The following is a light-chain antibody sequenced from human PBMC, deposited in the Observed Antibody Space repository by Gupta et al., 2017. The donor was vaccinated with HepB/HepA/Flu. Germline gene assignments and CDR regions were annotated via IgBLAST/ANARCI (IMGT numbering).Light chain of an antibody. CDR2: RNN. CDR3: ATWDDSLSGYV. CDR1: SSNIGSNY. J-gene: IGLJ1*01. Sequence: QSVPTQPPSASGTPGQRVTISCSGSSSNIGSNYVYWYQQFPGTAPKLLIYRNNQRPSGVPDRFSGSKSGTSASLAISGLRSVDEADYYCATWDDSLSGYVFGNGTNVTVL. V-gene: IGLV1-47*01.